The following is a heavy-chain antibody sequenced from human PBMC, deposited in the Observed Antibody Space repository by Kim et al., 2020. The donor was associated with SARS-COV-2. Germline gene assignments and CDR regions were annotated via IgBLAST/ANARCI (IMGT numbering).Heavy chain of an antibody. Sequence: SETLSLTCTVSGGSISSGGYYWSWIRQHPGKGLEWIGYIYYSGSTYYNPSLKSRVTISVDTSKNQFSLKLSSVTAADTAVYYCARDRSPSYYGSGSYIDYWGQGTLVTVSS. D-gene: IGHD3-10*01. J-gene: IGHJ4*02. CDR3: ARDRSPSYYGSGSYIDY. CDR1: GGSISSGGYY. CDR2: IYYSGST. V-gene: IGHV4-31*03.